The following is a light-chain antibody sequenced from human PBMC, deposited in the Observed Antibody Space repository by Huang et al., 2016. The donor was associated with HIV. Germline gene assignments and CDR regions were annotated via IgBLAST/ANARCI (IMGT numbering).Light chain of an antibody. CDR3: QQRSNWPRT. Sequence: EIVLTQSPATLSLSPGERATLSCRARQSASSYLAWYQQRPGQAPRLLIYDVSTRATGIPARFSGSWSGTDFTLTISSLEPEDFAVYYCQQRSNWPRTFGQGTKVEIK. CDR1: QSASSY. V-gene: IGKV3-11*01. J-gene: IGKJ1*01. CDR2: DVS.